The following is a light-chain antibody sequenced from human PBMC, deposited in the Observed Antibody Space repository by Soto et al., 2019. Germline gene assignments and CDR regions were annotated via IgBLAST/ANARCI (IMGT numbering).Light chain of an antibody. J-gene: IGLJ2*01. CDR2: GNI. CDR1: RSNIGAGYD. V-gene: IGLV1-40*01. Sequence: QSVLTQPPSVSGAPGQRVTISGTGSRSNIGAGYDVHWYQQLPGTAPKLLIYGNINRPSGVPDRFSGSKSGTSASLAITGLQAEDEADYYCQSYDSSLSGVVFGGGTTLTVL. CDR3: QSYDSSLSGVV.